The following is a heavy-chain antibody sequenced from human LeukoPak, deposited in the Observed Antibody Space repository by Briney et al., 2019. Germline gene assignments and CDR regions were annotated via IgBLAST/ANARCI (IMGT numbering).Heavy chain of an antibody. CDR1: RFTFSTYG. J-gene: IGHJ4*02. CDR2: ISSDVSNK. D-gene: IGHD6-13*01. Sequence: GESLRLSWAVSRFTFSTYGMHWVRPAPAKVRAWVAGISSDVSNKYYADSVKGRFTISRDNSKNTLYLQMNSLRAEDTAVYYCAAADAFDYWGQGTLVTVSS. CDR3: AAADAFDY. V-gene: IGHV3-30*03.